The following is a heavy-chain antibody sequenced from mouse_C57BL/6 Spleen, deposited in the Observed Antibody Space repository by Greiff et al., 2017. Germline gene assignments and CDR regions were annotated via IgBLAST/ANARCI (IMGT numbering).Heavy chain of an antibody. CDR1: GYTFTSYW. Sequence: QFQLQQPGAELVKPGASVKLSCKASGYTFTSYWMHWVKQRPGRGLEWIGRIDPNSGGTTYNEKFKSKATLTVDNPSSTAYMQLSSLTSEDSAVYYCARTYGSSYVHWYFDVWGTGTTVTVSS. J-gene: IGHJ1*03. CDR3: ARTYGSSYVHWYFDV. D-gene: IGHD1-1*01. CDR2: IDPNSGGT. V-gene: IGHV1-72*01.